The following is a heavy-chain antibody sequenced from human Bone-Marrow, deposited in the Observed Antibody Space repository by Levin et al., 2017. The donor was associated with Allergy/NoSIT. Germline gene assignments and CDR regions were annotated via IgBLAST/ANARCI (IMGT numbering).Heavy chain of an antibody. CDR1: GYTFIDYG. D-gene: IGHD3-16*01. CDR3: ARGQKAGDPLWLADAREDYYGMDV. V-gene: IGHV1-18*01. J-gene: IGHJ6*02. CDR2: ISAYTGNT. Sequence: AASVKVSCRASGYTFIDYGISWVRQAPGQGLEWMGWISAYTGNTDYTQKFQGRVTMTTDTSTSTAYMELRGLRSDDTAVYYCARGQKAGDPLWLADAREDYYGMDVWGQGTTVTVSS.